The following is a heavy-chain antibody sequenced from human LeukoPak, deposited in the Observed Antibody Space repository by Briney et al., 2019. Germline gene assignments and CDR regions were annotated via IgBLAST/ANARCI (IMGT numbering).Heavy chain of an antibody. V-gene: IGHV3-48*03. CDR2: ICSSGSTI. CDR1: GFSLSSYE. D-gene: IGHD2-21*02. J-gene: IGHJ6*02. CDR3: ASSNAGTYCGGDCYLPYYGMDF. Sequence: GGSLTLSCAVSGFSLSSYEMNWVRQAPRQGLGWDSYICSSGSTITYANSWKSRFPISRDNANNSLNLQMNSLRAEDTAFYYCASSNAGTYCGGDCYLPYYGMDFWGQGTTVTVSS.